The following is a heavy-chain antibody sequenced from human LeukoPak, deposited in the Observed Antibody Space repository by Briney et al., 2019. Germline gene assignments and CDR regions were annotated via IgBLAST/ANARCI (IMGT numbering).Heavy chain of an antibody. D-gene: IGHD1-26*01. Sequence: GGSLRLSCAASGFTFTSYWMHWVRQAPGKGLVWVSRIKSDGSSTTYADSVKGRFTISRDNAKNTLYLQMNSLRAEDTAVYYCARGTGYSVFDIWGQGTMVTVSS. CDR1: GFTFTSYW. J-gene: IGHJ3*02. V-gene: IGHV3-74*01. CDR2: IKSDGSST. CDR3: ARGTGYSVFDI.